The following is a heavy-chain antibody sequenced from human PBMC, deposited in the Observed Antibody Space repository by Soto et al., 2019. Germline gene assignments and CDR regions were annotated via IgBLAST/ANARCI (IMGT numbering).Heavy chain of an antibody. D-gene: IGHD6-13*01. J-gene: IGHJ4*02. CDR2: VYYSGST. V-gene: IGHV4-31*03. Sequence: SETLSLTCTVSGGSISSGGYYWSWIRQHPGKGLEWIGYVYYSGSTYYNPSLKSRVTISVDTSKNQFSLKLSSVTAADTAVYYCARSRIAAAGYDYWGQGTLVTVSS. CDR3: ARSRIAAAGYDY. CDR1: GGSISSGGYY.